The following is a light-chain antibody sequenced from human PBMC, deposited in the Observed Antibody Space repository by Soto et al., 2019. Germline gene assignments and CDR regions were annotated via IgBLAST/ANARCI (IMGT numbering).Light chain of an antibody. CDR1: QDIRNY. CDR3: QQYDNLPLT. J-gene: IGKJ4*01. CDR2: DAS. V-gene: IGKV1-33*01. Sequence: DIQMTQSPSSLSASVGDRVTITCQASQDIRNYLNWYQQKPGKAPKLLIYDASNLETGVPSRFSGSGFGTDFTFTITSLQPEDIATYYCQQYDNLPLTFGGGTNVEIK.